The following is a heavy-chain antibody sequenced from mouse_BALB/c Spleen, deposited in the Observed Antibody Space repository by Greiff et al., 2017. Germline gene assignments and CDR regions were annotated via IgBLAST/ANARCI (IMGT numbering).Heavy chain of an antibody. CDR1: GYTFTSYW. D-gene: IGHD6-1*01. Sequence: QVQLQQPGAELVKPGASVKLSCKDSGYTFTSYWMHWVKQRPGQGLEWIGEINPSNGRTNYNEKFKSKATLTVDKSSSTAYMQLSSLTSEDSAVYYCAREGATYYAMDYWGQGTSVTVSS. J-gene: IGHJ4*01. V-gene: IGHV1S81*02. CDR3: AREGATYYAMDY. CDR2: INPSNGRT.